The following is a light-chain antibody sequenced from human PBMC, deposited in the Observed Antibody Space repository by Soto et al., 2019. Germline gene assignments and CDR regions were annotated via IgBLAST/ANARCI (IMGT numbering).Light chain of an antibody. V-gene: IGLV1-40*01. J-gene: IGLJ3*02. CDR3: AAWDDGLNGVL. Sequence: QSVLTQPPSVSGAPGQRVTISCTGSSSNIGAGYDVHWYQQLPGTAPKLLIYGNSNRPSGVPDRFSGSKSGTSASLAITGLQADDEADYYCAAWDDGLNGVLFGGVTKLTVL. CDR1: SSNIGAGYD. CDR2: GNS.